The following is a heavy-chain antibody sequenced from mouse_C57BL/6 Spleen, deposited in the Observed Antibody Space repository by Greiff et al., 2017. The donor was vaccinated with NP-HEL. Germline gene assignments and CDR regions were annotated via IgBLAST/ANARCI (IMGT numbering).Heavy chain of an antibody. V-gene: IGHV1-55*01. Sequence: VQLQQPGAELVKPGASVKMSCKASGYTFTSYWITWVKQRPGQGLEWIGDIYPGSGSTNYNEKFKSKATLTVDTSSSTAYMQLSSLTSEDSAVYYCARRLLGTTVPYFDYWGQGTTLTVSS. CDR2: IYPGSGST. CDR1: GYTFTSYW. D-gene: IGHD1-1*01. J-gene: IGHJ2*01. CDR3: ARRLLGTTVPYFDY.